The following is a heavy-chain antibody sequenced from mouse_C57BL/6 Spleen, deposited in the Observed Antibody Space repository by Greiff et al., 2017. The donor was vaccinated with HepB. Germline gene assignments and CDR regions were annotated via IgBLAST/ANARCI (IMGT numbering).Heavy chain of an antibody. Sequence: VQLQQSGPELVKPGASVKISCKASGYSFTGYYMNWVKQSPEKSLEWIGEINPSTGGTTYNQKFKAKATLTVDKSSSTAYMQLKSLTSEDSAVYYCARRDWDGGDYWGQGTTLTVSS. CDR3: ARRDWDGGDY. J-gene: IGHJ2*01. CDR2: INPSTGGT. V-gene: IGHV1-42*01. D-gene: IGHD4-1*01. CDR1: GYSFTGYY.